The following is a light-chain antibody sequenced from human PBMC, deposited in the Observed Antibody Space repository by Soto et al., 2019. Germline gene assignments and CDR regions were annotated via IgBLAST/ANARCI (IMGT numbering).Light chain of an antibody. Sequence: DIQMTRSPSSLSASVGDRVTITCGASQSISGYLNWYHQKPGKAPNLLIYKASTLKSGVPSRFSGSGSGTEFTLTISSLQPDDFATYYCQHYNSYSEAFGQGTKVDIK. V-gene: IGKV1-5*03. CDR2: KAS. J-gene: IGKJ1*01. CDR1: QSISGY. CDR3: QHYNSYSEA.